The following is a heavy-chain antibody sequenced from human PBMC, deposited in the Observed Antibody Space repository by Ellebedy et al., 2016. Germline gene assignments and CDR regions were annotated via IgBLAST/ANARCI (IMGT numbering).Heavy chain of an antibody. Sequence: ASVKVSCXASGYTFTGYYMHWVRQAPGQGLEWMGWINPNSGGTNYAQKFQGRVTMTRDTSISTAYMELSRLRSDDTAVYYCARERYVYYDFWSGYWNYMDVWGKGTTVTVSS. CDR1: GYTFTGYY. CDR3: ARERYVYYDFWSGYWNYMDV. D-gene: IGHD3-3*01. CDR2: INPNSGGT. J-gene: IGHJ6*03. V-gene: IGHV1-2*02.